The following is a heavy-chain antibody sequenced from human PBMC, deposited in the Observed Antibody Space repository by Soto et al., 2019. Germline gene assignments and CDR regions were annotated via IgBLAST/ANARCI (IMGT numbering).Heavy chain of an antibody. CDR1: GYTFTGYY. D-gene: IGHD3-22*01. J-gene: IGHJ3*02. V-gene: IGHV1-2*04. CDR3: ARAVPGSDSSGYNDAYDI. CDR2: INPNSGGT. Sequence: ASLKASCKASGYTFTGYYMHWVRQAPGQGLEWMGWINPNSGGTNYAQKFQGWVTMTRDTSISTAYMELSRLRSDDTAVYYCARAVPGSDSSGYNDAYDIWGQGTMVTVSS.